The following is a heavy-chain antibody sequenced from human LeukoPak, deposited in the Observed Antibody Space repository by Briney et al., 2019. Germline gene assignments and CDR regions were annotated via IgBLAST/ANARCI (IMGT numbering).Heavy chain of an antibody. V-gene: IGHV4-4*07. D-gene: IGHD4-17*01. Sequence: SETLSLTCTGSGGSISSYYWSWIRQPAGKGLEWIGRIYTSGSTNYNPSLKSRVTMSVDTSKNQFSLKLSSVTAADTAVYYCARCTVNFPLEYYYDYRGQGALVTVSS. CDR3: ARCTVNFPLEYYYDY. J-gene: IGHJ4*02. CDR1: GGSISSYY. CDR2: IYTSGST.